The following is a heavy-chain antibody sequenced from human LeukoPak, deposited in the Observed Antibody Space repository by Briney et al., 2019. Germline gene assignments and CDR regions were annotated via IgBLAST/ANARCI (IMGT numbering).Heavy chain of an antibody. CDR3: ARAGDNTTMVTQ. D-gene: IGHD5-18*01. Sequence: GGSLRLSRAVSGFSFSSYGINWVRQAPGKGLEWVSFISSGSNYIYYADSVRGRFTISRDNAMNSLYLQMNSLRAEDTAVYYCARAGDNTTMVTQWGQGTLVTVSS. CDR1: GFSFSSYG. J-gene: IGHJ4*02. CDR2: ISSGSNYI. V-gene: IGHV3-21*01.